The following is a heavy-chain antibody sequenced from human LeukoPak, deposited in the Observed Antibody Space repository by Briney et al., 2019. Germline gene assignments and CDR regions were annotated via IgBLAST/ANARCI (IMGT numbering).Heavy chain of an antibody. J-gene: IGHJ4*02. D-gene: IGHD4-17*01. V-gene: IGHV3-30*18. CDR3: AKDRSVTTTGTRDDY. CDR2: ISGDGTII. CDR1: GLTFSSYG. Sequence: GGSLRLSCAVSGLTFSSYGMHWVRQAPGKGLEWVAVISGDGTIIHHADSVKGRFTISRDNSKNTLYLHMNSLRAEDTAVYYCAKDRSVTTTGTRDDYWGQGTLVTVSS.